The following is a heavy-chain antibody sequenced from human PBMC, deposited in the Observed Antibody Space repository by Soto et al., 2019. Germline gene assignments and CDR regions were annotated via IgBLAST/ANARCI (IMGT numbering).Heavy chain of an antibody. J-gene: IGHJ3*02. Sequence: EVLLVESGGGLVKPGGSLRLSCAASGFTFTTYSISWVRQAPGKGLAWVSSISSSGTYIYYADSVKGRFTISRDNAKNSVFLQMNSLTADDTAVYYCARDRARTTHAFDIWGQGTMVTVSS. D-gene: IGHD3-10*01. CDR2: ISSSGTYI. CDR3: ARDRARTTHAFDI. CDR1: GFTFTTYS. V-gene: IGHV3-21*01.